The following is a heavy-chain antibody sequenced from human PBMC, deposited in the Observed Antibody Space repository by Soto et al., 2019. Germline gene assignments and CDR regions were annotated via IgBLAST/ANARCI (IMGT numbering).Heavy chain of an antibody. CDR2: IYSGGST. Sequence: GSLRLSCAASGFTVSSNYMSWVRQAPGKGLEWVSVIYSGGSTYYADSVKGRFTISRDNSKNTLYLQMNSLRAEDTAVYYCARDPNGGDWFDPWGQGTLVTVSS. D-gene: IGHD1-1*01. V-gene: IGHV3-66*01. CDR3: ARDPNGGDWFDP. J-gene: IGHJ5*02. CDR1: GFTVSSNY.